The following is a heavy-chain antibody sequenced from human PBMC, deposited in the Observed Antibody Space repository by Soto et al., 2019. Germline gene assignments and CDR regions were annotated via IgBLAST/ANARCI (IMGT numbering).Heavy chain of an antibody. Sequence: ASVKVSCKASGYTFSSDYIHWIRQAPGQGLEWMGVINPSGDSPSYAQRFQGRVSMTRDTSPNIVYMELSSLTSEDTAVYICARTILKGPHTVLDYWGQGSLVTVSS. V-gene: IGHV1-46*01. D-gene: IGHD6-6*01. CDR1: GYTFSSDY. CDR2: INPSGDSP. CDR3: ARTILKGPHTVLDY. J-gene: IGHJ4*02.